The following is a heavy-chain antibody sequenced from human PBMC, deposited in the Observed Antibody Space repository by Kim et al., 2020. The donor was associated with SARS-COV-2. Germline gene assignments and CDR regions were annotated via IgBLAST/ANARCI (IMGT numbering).Heavy chain of an antibody. Sequence: GGSLRLSCAASGFTFSSYGMHWVRQAPGKGLEWVAVIWYDGGNKYYADSVKGRFTISRDNSKNTLYLQMDSLRAEDTAVYYCARPKGGYCSGGTCPLDPSGPGTLFTVS. V-gene: IGHV3-33*01. D-gene: IGHD2-15*01. J-gene: IGHJ5*02. CDR1: GFTFSSYG. CDR2: IWYDGGNK. CDR3: ARPKGGYCSGGTCPLDP.